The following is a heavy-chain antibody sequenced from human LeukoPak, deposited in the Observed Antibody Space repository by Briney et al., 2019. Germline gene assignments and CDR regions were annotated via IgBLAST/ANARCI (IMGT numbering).Heavy chain of an antibody. CDR2: INPNSGGT. CDR1: GYTFIGYY. V-gene: IGHV1-2*06. J-gene: IGHJ4*02. CDR3: ARGLLLWFGELLRRPAYDY. Sequence: ASVKVSCKASGYTFIGYYVQWERQAPGQWLEWMGRINPNSGGTNYAQKFQGRVTMTRDTSISTAYMELSRLRSDDTAVYYCARGLLLWFGELLRRPAYDYWGQGTLVTVSS. D-gene: IGHD3-10*01.